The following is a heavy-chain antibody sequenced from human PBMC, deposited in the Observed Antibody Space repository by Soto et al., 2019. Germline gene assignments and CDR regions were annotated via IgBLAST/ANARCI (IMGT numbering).Heavy chain of an antibody. Sequence: PGGSLRLSCAAYGFTFSSCGMHWVRQAQGKGMDWVAVISYDGSNKYYADSVKGLITISRDNSKNTLYLQMNSLRAEDTAVYYCAQDEGCSSTSCYLEGYYYGMDVWGQGTTVTV. CDR1: GFTFSSCG. V-gene: IGHV3-30*18. D-gene: IGHD2-2*01. J-gene: IGHJ6*02. CDR3: AQDEGCSSTSCYLEGYYYGMDV. CDR2: ISYDGSNK.